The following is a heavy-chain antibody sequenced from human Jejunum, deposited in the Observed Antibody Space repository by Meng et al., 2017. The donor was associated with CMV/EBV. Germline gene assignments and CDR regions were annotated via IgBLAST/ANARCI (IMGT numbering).Heavy chain of an antibody. V-gene: IGHV3-74*01. CDR3: ARDGPHAGVVTAMDV. D-gene: IGHD3-16*01. CDR2: INSAGSIT. CDR1: GFAFSGDW. Sequence: GFAFSGDWMNWVRHTPGKGLVWVSRINSAGSITNYADYVKGRFTISRDNAKNTLYLQMNRLGADDTAVYYCARDGPHAGVVTAMDVWGQGTTVTVSS. J-gene: IGHJ6*02.